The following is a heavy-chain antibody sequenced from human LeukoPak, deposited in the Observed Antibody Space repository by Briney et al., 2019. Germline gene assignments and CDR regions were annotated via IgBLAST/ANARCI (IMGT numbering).Heavy chain of an antibody. J-gene: IGHJ5*02. V-gene: IGHV1-69*13. Sequence: ASVKVSCKASGGTFISYAISWVRQAPGQGLEWMGGIIPIFGTANYAQKFQGRVTITADESTSTAYMELSSLRSEDTAVYYCARDADSSWSGNWFDPWGQGTLVTVSS. CDR3: ARDADSSWSGNWFDP. CDR1: GGTFISYA. CDR2: IIPIFGTA. D-gene: IGHD6-13*01.